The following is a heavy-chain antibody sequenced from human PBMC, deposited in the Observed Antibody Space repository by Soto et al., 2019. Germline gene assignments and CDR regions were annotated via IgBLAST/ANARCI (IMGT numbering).Heavy chain of an antibody. D-gene: IGHD3-9*01. CDR2: IKSKTDGGTA. CDR1: GFNLSHPW. Sequence: GGSLRLSCVASGFNLSHPWMTWVRQAAGKGLEWVGRIKSKTDGGTADYAAPAKGRATISRDDSKNTVYLQMNSLKTEDTAVYYCTTGIYYDILTGYHNVAYWGQGALVTVSS. V-gene: IGHV3-15*01. CDR3: TTGIYYDILTGYHNVAY. J-gene: IGHJ4*02.